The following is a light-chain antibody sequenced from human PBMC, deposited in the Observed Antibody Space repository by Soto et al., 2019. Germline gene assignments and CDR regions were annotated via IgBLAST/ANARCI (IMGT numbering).Light chain of an antibody. Sequence: QSALTQPASVSGSPGQSITFSCTGTSSDVGGYNYVSWYQQHPGKAPKLLIYDVSNRPSGVSSRCSGSKSGNTASLTISGLQAEDEADYYCSSYSSSSTPDVFGTGTKVTVL. V-gene: IGLV2-14*01. CDR1: SSDVGGYNY. CDR2: DVS. CDR3: SSYSSSSTPDV. J-gene: IGLJ1*01.